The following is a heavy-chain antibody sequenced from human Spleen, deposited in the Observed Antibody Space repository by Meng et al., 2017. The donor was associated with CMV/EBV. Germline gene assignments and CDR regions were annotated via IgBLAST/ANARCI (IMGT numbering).Heavy chain of an antibody. CDR1: SGSYC. CDR3: ARDRYDFWSGYYRDDAFDI. Sequence: SGSYCWSWIRQPPGKGLEWIGYIYYNGSTNYNPSLKSRVTISADTSKNQFSLKLSSVTAADTAVYYCARDRYDFWSGYYRDDAFDIWGQGTMVTVSS. CDR2: IYYNGST. J-gene: IGHJ3*02. D-gene: IGHD3-3*01. V-gene: IGHV4-61*01.